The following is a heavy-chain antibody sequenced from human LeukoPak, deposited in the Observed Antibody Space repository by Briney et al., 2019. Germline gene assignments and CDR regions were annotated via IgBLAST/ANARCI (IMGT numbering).Heavy chain of an antibody. CDR2: ISSSSSYI. D-gene: IGHD2-2*01. CDR1: GFTFSSYS. CDR3: ARAEGGYCSSTSCYPGAYYGMDV. Sequence: GGSLRLSCAASGFTFSSYSMNWVRQAPGKGLEWVSSISSSSSYIYYADSVKGRFPISRDNAKNSLYLQMNSLRAEDTAVYYCARAEGGYCSSTSCYPGAYYGMDVWGQGTTVTVSS. J-gene: IGHJ6*02. V-gene: IGHV3-21*01.